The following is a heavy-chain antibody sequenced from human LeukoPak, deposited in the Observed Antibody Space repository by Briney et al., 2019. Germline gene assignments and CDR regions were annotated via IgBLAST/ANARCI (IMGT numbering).Heavy chain of an antibody. CDR1: GFTFSNYW. Sequence: GGSLRLSCAASGFTFSNYWMHWVRQAPGKGLVWVSRINGYENITNYADSVKGRFTISRDNAKNTLYLQMNSLRAEDTAVYYCARDLGGATGIDYWGQGTLVTVSS. D-gene: IGHD1-26*01. J-gene: IGHJ4*02. CDR2: INGYENIT. CDR3: ARDLGGATGIDY. V-gene: IGHV3-74*01.